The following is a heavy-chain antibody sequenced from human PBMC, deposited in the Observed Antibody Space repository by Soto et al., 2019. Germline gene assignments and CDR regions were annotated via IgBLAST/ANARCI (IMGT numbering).Heavy chain of an antibody. CDR3: ARVGLRWYFDF. D-gene: IGHD3-16*01. J-gene: IGHJ2*01. CDR1: SGSMNSGHW. V-gene: IGHV4-4*02. CDR2: IHRSGAT. Sequence: QVQLQESGPGLVKPSGTLSLTCDVSSGSMNSGHWWSWVRQPPGKGLEWVGHIHRSGATNYNPSLRGRVAISLDESKNHFSLKLNSVTAADTAVYYCARVGLRWYFDFWGRGTLVTVSS.